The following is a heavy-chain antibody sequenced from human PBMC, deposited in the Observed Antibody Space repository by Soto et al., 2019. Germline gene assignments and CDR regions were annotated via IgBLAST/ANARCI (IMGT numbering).Heavy chain of an antibody. CDR1: GFTLSSYW. D-gene: IGHD1-26*01. Sequence: GGSLRLSCAASGFTLSSYWMHWVRQVPGKGLVWVSRINNDGSSTTYADSVKGRFTISRDNAKNTLSLQMNSLRAEDTAVYYCVRDRRGSPCDYWGQGTLVTVSS. CDR3: VRDRRGSPCDY. CDR2: INNDGSST. J-gene: IGHJ4*02. V-gene: IGHV3-74*01.